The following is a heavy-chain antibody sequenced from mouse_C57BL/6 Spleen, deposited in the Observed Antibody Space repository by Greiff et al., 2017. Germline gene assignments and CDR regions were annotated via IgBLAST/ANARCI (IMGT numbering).Heavy chain of an antibody. V-gene: IGHV1-50*01. CDR2: IDPSDSYT. J-gene: IGHJ4*01. CDR1: GYTFTSYW. CDR3: AYRQLSAMDY. Sequence: QVQLKQPGAELVKPGASVKLSCKASGYTFTSYWMQWVKQRPGQGLEWIGEIDPSDSYTNYNQKFKGKATLTVATSSSTAYMQLSSLTAEAVEDYDCAYRQLSAMDYWGQGTSVTVS. D-gene: IGHD3-2*02.